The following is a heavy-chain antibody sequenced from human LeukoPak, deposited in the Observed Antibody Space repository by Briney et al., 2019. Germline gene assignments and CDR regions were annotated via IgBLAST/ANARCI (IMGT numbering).Heavy chain of an antibody. CDR2: SSAYKGNT. CDR1: GYTFPSYG. Sequence: VASVKVSFKASGYTFPSYGVSWVRQAPGQGLAWMGLSSAYKGNTNYAQKLQGRVTMTTDTSTSTAYMELRSLRSDDTAVYYCARVVVVTAAIPLYYYYYGMDVWGQGTTVTVSS. CDR3: ARVVVVTAAIPLYYYYYGMDV. J-gene: IGHJ6*02. D-gene: IGHD2-2*02. V-gene: IGHV1-18*01.